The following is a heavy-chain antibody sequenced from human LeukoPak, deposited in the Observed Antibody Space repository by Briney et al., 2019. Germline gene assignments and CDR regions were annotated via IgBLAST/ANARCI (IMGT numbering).Heavy chain of an antibody. V-gene: IGHV1-69*13. D-gene: IGHD1-1*01. CDR2: IIPIFGTA. CDR3: ARDPGNGWDRHFDD. J-gene: IGHJ4*02. CDR1: GGTFSSYA. Sequence: ASVKVSCKASGGTFSSYAISWVRQAPGQGLEWMGGIIPIFGTANYAQKFQGRVTITADESTSTAYMELISLRSEDTALYYCARDPGNGWDRHFDDWGQGTLVTVSS.